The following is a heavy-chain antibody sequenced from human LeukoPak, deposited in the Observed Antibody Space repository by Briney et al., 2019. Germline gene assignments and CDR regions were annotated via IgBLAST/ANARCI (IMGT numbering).Heavy chain of an antibody. CDR2: ISSSSSTM. J-gene: IGHJ4*02. V-gene: IGHV3-48*01. CDR1: GFTFSSYS. Sequence: PGGSLRLSCAASGFTFSSYSMNWVRQAPGKGLEWVSYISSSSSTMYYADSVKGRFTISRDNAKNSLYLQMNSLRAEDTAVYYCARVGDGYNVGFDYWGQGTLVTVSS. CDR3: ARVGDGYNVGFDY. D-gene: IGHD5-24*01.